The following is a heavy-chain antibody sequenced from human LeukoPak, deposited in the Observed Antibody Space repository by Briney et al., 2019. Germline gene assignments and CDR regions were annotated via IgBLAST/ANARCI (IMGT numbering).Heavy chain of an antibody. CDR3: ARERDSSGWYASFDI. V-gene: IGHV1-69*04. Sequence: GASAKVSCKASGGTFSSYAISWVRQAPGQGLEWMGRIIPILGIANYAQKFQGRVTITADKSTSTAYMELSSLRSEDTAVYYCARERDSSGWYASFDIWGQGTMVTVSS. CDR1: GGTFSSYA. D-gene: IGHD6-19*01. CDR2: IIPILGIA. J-gene: IGHJ3*02.